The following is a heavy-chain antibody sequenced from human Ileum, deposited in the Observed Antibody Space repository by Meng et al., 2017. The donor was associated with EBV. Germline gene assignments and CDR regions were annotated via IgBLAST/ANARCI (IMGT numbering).Heavy chain of an antibody. CDR3: TNLSF. D-gene: IGHD2/OR15-2a*01. Sequence: GPVVAGGGGVVQPGRSLRFSCESSGFSFGTFDMQWARQAPRKGLEWVAVISYDENIKFYADSVKGRFTISRDNSKNTLYLQLNSLRPDDTAFYYCTNLSFWGQGTLVTVSS. V-gene: IGHV3-30*18. J-gene: IGHJ4*02. CDR1: GFSFGTFD. CDR2: ISYDENIK.